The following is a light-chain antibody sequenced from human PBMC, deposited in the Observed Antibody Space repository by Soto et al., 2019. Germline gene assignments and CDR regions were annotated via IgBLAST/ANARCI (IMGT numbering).Light chain of an antibody. CDR1: QSFXNY. V-gene: IGKV3-11*01. CDR2: NAA. Sequence: DIVLTQSASALSVSPGERATLSCRASQSFXNYFGWSQKKPGQAPRVLTDNAANMATGSPARLSGSGSGTDFTLTISSLDPEDFAVYYCQQRTNWTPAFGQGTRLEIK. CDR3: QQRTNWTPA. J-gene: IGKJ5*01.